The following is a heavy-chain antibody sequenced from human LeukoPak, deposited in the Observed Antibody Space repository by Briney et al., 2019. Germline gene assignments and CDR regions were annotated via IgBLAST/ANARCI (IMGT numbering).Heavy chain of an antibody. J-gene: IGHJ3*02. Sequence: GGSLRLSCAASGFTFSDYYMSWIRQAPGKGLEWVSYISNSGSTIYYADSVKGRFTISRDNAKNSLYLQMNSPRAEDTAVYYCARDGRRDSDAFDIWGQGTMVTVSS. D-gene: IGHD1-1*01. V-gene: IGHV3-11*04. CDR2: ISNSGSTI. CDR3: ARDGRRDSDAFDI. CDR1: GFTFSDYY.